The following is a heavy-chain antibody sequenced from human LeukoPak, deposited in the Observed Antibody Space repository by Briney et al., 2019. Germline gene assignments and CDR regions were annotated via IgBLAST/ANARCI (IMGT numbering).Heavy chain of an antibody. J-gene: IGHJ6*02. V-gene: IGHV3-21*01. CDR1: GFTFSSYS. Sequence: GGSLRLSCAASGFTFSSYSMNWVRQAPGKGLEWVSSISSSSSYIYYADSAKGRFTISRDNAKNSLYLQMNSLRAEDTAVYYCAREARLHGMDVWGQGTTVTVSS. CDR2: ISSSSSYI. D-gene: IGHD2-15*01. CDR3: AREARLHGMDV.